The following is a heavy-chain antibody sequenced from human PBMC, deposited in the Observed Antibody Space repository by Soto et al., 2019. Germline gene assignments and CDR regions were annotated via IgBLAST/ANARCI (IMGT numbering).Heavy chain of an antibody. Sequence: TLSLTCAVSGGSISSSNWWSWVRQPPGKGLEWIGEIYHSGSTNYNPSLKSRVTISVDKSKNQFSLKLSSVTAADTAVYYCASLDYYGSGSYYNFDYWGQGTLVTVSS. CDR1: GGSISSSNW. CDR2: IYHSGST. V-gene: IGHV4-4*02. J-gene: IGHJ4*02. CDR3: ASLDYYGSGSYYNFDY. D-gene: IGHD3-10*01.